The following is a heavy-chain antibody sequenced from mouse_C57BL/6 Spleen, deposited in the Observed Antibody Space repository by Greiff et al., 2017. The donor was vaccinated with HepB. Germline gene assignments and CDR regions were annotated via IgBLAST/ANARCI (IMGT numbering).Heavy chain of an antibody. J-gene: IGHJ2*01. CDR1: GYTFTSYW. V-gene: IGHV1-50*01. D-gene: IGHD2-1*01. CDR2: IDPSDSYT. Sequence: QVQLQQPGAELVKPGASVKLSCKASGYTFTSYWMQWVKQRPGQGLEWIGEIDPSDSYTNYNQKFKGKATLTVDTSSSTAYMQLSSLTSEDSAVYYCARGGVYYGTLDYWGQGTTLTVSS. CDR3: ARGGVYYGTLDY.